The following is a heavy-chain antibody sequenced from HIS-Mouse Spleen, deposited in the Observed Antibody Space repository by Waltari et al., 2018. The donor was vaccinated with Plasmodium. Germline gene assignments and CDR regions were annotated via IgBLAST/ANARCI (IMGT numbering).Heavy chain of an antibody. Sequence: EVQLVESGGGLVKPGGSLRLSCAASGFPFSRYSMTGVRQAPGKGLEWVSSISSSSSYIYYADSVKGRFTISRDNAKNSLYLQMNSLRAEDTAVYYCARGLLGYFDYWGQGTLVTVSS. CDR3: ARGLLGYFDY. J-gene: IGHJ4*02. D-gene: IGHD7-27*01. V-gene: IGHV3-21*01. CDR2: ISSSSSYI. CDR1: GFPFSRYS.